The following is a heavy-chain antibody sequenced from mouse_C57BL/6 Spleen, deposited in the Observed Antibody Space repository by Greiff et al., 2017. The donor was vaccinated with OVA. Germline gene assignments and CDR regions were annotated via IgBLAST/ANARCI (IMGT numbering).Heavy chain of an antibody. CDR1: GFNIKDYY. J-gene: IGHJ4*01. Sequence: VQLQQSGAELVKPGASVKLSCTASGFNIKDYYMHWVKQRTEQGLEWIGRIDPEDGENKYAPKFQGKATITADTSSNTAYLQRSSLTSEDTAVEYCATPILYGNYDAMDYWGQGTSVTVSS. V-gene: IGHV14-2*01. CDR2: IDPEDGEN. D-gene: IGHD2-1*01. CDR3: ATPILYGNYDAMDY.